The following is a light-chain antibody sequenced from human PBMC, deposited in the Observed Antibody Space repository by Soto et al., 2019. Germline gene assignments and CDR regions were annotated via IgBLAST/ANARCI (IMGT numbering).Light chain of an antibody. CDR2: WAS. Sequence: DIVMTQSPDSLAVSLGERATINCKSSQSVLYSSNNKNYLAWYQQKPGQPPKLLIYWASTRESGVPDRFSGSGSGTDFTLTISSLQAEDVAVYYCQQYYSTPSGRFGQGTKVEIK. J-gene: IGKJ1*01. V-gene: IGKV4-1*01. CDR3: QQYYSTPSGR. CDR1: QSVLYSSNNKNY.